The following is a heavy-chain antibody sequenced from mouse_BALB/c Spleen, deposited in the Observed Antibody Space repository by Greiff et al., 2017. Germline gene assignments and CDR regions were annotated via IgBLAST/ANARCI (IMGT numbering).Heavy chain of an antibody. V-gene: IGHV5-9-4*01. CDR3: ARVGNYPFDY. Sequence: EVQRVESGGGLVKPGGSLKLSCAASGFTFSSYAMSWVRQSPEKRLEWVAEISSGGSYTYYPDTVTGRFTISRDNAKNTLYLEMSSLRSEDTAMYYCARVGNYPFDYWGQGTTLTVSS. D-gene: IGHD2-1*01. CDR2: ISSGGSYT. CDR1: GFTFSSYA. J-gene: IGHJ2*01.